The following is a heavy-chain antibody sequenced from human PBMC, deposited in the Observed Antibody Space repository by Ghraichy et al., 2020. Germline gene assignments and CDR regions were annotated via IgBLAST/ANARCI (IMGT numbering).Heavy chain of an antibody. V-gene: IGHV4-30-4*01. CDR3: ARERVIWSGSHRAMDV. D-gene: IGHD3-3*01. Sequence: SEPLSLTCTVSGGSIISGDYYWSWIRQPPGKGLEWIGYIYYSGNTYYTPSLRSRVIMSVDTSKNQFSLKLSSVTAADTAVYFCARERVIWSGSHRAMDVWGRGTTVTVSS. J-gene: IGHJ6*02. CDR2: IYYSGNT. CDR1: GGSIISGDYY.